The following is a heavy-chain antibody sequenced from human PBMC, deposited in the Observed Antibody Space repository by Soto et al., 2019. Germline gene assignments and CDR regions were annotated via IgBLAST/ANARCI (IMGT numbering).Heavy chain of an antibody. Sequence: DSLTISRKGSGYSFTSYWISLVRQMPGKGLEWMGRIDPSDSYTNYSPSFQGHVTISADKSISTAYLQWSSLKASDTAMYYCARLGGVIVMGDYWGQGTLVTVSS. CDR1: GYSFTSYW. V-gene: IGHV5-10-1*01. J-gene: IGHJ4*02. CDR2: IDPSDSYT. CDR3: ARLGGVIVMGDY. D-gene: IGHD3-16*02.